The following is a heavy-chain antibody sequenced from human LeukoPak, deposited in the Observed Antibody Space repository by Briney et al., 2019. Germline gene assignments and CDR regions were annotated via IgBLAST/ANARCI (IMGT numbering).Heavy chain of an antibody. Sequence: PGGSLRLSCAAPGFTFSSYSMNWVRQAPGKGLEWVSYISTSSSTIYYADSVKGRFTISRDNAKNSLYLQMNSLRDEDTAVYYCARGYRSSSGWTVDYWGQGTLVTVSS. CDR1: GFTFSSYS. CDR3: ARGYRSSSGWTVDY. J-gene: IGHJ4*02. CDR2: ISTSSSTI. V-gene: IGHV3-48*02. D-gene: IGHD6-19*01.